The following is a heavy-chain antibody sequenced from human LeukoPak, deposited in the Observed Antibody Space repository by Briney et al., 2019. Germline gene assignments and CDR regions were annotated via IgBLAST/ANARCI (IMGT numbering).Heavy chain of an antibody. CDR2: IYSTGSI. J-gene: IGHJ3*02. CDR1: GGSFSNYY. V-gene: IGHV4-59*08. CDR3: ARWNLDLAYDI. Sequence: PSETLSLTCTLSGGSFSNYYWTWIRQPPGKGLEWLGYIYSTGSISYNPSLESRVTISIDTSKNTFFLKLTSVTAADTAVYFCARWNLDLAYDIWGQGTMVTVSS. D-gene: IGHD1-1*01.